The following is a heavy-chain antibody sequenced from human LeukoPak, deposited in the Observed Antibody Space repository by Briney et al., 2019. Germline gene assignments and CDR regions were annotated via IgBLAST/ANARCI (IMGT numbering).Heavy chain of an antibody. Sequence: SETLSLTCTVSGGSISSYYWSWIRQPPGKGLEWIGDIYYSGSTNYNPSLKSRVTISVDTSKNQFSLKLSSVTAADTAVYYCARDLRGGADYGTDVWGQGTTVTVSS. D-gene: IGHD1-26*01. V-gene: IGHV4-59*01. CDR1: GGSISSYY. J-gene: IGHJ6*02. CDR3: ARDLRGGADYGTDV. CDR2: IYYSGST.